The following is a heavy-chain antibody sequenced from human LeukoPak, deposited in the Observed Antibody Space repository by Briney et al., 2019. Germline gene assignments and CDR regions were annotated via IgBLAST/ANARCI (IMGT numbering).Heavy chain of an antibody. Sequence: SQTLSLTCTVSGGSISSGSYYWSWIRQPAGKGLEWIGRIYTSGSTNYNPSLKSRVTISVDTSKNQFSLKLSSVTAADTAVYYCAISVWGSYDDYWGQGTLVTVSS. J-gene: IGHJ4*02. D-gene: IGHD3-16*01. V-gene: IGHV4-61*02. CDR1: GGSISSGSYY. CDR3: AISVWGSYDDY. CDR2: IYTSGST.